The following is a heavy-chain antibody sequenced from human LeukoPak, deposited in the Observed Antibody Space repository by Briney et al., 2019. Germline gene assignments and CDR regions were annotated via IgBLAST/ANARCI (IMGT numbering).Heavy chain of an antibody. Sequence: SETLSLTCAVYGGSFSGHYWTWIRQSPGKGLEWIGESTHSGSTNYNPSLKSRLTISVDTFRNQFSLKLTSVSAADTAVYHCARGRTGAAALDFWGPGTLVTVSS. CDR1: GGSFSGHY. J-gene: IGHJ4*02. V-gene: IGHV4-34*01. CDR3: ARGRTGAAALDF. CDR2: STHSGST. D-gene: IGHD6-25*01.